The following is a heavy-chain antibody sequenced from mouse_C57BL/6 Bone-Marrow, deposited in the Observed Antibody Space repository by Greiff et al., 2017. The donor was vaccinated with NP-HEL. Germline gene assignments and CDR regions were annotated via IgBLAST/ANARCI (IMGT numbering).Heavy chain of an antibody. D-gene: IGHD3-2*02. CDR3: VRQLRQRNYFDY. V-gene: IGHV1-26*01. Sequence: VQLQQSGPELVKPGASVKISCKASGYTFTDYYMNWVKQSHGKSLEWIGDINPNNGGTSYNQKFKGKATLTVDKSSSTAYMELRSLTSEDSAVYYCVRQLRQRNYFDYWGQGTTLTVSS. CDR2: INPNNGGT. CDR1: GYTFTDYY. J-gene: IGHJ2*01.